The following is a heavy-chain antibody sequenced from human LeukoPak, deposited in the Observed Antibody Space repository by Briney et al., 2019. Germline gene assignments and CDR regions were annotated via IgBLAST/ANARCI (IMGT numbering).Heavy chain of an antibody. J-gene: IGHJ4*02. CDR1: GFTFSSCW. Sequence: PGGSLRLSCAASGFTFSSCWLSWVRLAPGKGLEWLANINQDGSEKYFVDSVRGRFTISRDNGKNSLYLQMNSLRADDTAVYYCARSPIDQPRWGYYLDYWGQGTLVTVSS. CDR2: INQDGSEK. V-gene: IGHV3-7*01. D-gene: IGHD3-16*01. CDR3: ARSPIDQPRWGYYLDY.